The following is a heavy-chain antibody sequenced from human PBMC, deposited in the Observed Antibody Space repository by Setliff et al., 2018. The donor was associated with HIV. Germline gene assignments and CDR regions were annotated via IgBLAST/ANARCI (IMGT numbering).Heavy chain of an antibody. D-gene: IGHD2-8*01. CDR1: SASINSGSNY. CDR2: IYSTGST. V-gene: IGHV4-61*02. CDR3: ASGPYCSNGVCRDWVWFFDY. Sequence: TLSLTCTVSSASINSGSNYWNWIRQPAGKGLEWIGRIYSTGSTNYNPSLKSQVTISVDTSKNQFSLKLSSVTAADTAVYYCASGPYCSNGVCRDWVWFFDYWGQGKVVTVSS. J-gene: IGHJ4*02.